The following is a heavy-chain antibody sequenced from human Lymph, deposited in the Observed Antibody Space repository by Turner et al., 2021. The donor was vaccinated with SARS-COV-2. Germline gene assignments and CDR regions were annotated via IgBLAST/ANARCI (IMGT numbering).Heavy chain of an antibody. V-gene: IGHV3-21*01. J-gene: IGHJ4*02. D-gene: IGHD4-17*01. CDR3: ARDIPTTADYFDY. CDR2: ISSSSSYI. Sequence: EVQLVESGGGLVKPGGSLRLYCAASGLTFSTYSMNWVRQAPGKGLEWISSISSSSSYIYYADSVKGRFTISRDDAKNSLYLQMNSLRAEDTAVYYCARDIPTTADYFDYWGQGTLVTVSS. CDR1: GLTFSTYS.